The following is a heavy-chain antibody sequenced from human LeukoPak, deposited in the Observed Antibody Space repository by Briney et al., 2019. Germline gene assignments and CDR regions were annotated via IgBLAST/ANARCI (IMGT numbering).Heavy chain of an antibody. CDR2: IYYSGST. CDR1: GGSISSSSYY. Sequence: NSSETLSLTCTVSGGSISSSSYYWGWIRQPPGKGLEWIGSIYYSGSTYYNPSLKSRVTISVDTSKNQFSLKLSSVTAADTAVYYCARVGSYASLDYWGQGTLVTVSS. V-gene: IGHV4-39*07. J-gene: IGHJ4*02. D-gene: IGHD1-26*01. CDR3: ARVGSYASLDY.